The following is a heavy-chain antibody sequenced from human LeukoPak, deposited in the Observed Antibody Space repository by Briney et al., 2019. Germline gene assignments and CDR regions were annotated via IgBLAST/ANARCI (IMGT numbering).Heavy chain of an antibody. CDR3: ARDRQEGNYYDSSGYQTFDY. D-gene: IGHD3-22*01. Sequence: GASVKVSCKASGYTFTGYYMHWVRQAPGQGLEWMGRINPNSGGTNYAQKFQGRVTMTRDTSISTAYMELSRLRSDDTAVYYCARDRQEGNYYDSSGYQTFDYWGQGTLVTVSS. CDR2: INPNSGGT. CDR1: GYTFTGYY. V-gene: IGHV1-2*06. J-gene: IGHJ4*02.